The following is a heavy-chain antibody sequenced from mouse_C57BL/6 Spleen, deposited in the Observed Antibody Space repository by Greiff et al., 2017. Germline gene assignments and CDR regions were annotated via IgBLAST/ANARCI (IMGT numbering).Heavy chain of an antibody. CDR1: GYTFTSYW. CDR2: IYPGSGST. Sequence: VQLQQPGAELVKPGASVKMSCKASGYTFTSYWITWVKQRPGQGLEWIGDIYPGSGSTNYNEKFKSKATMTVDTSSSTAYIQLSSLTSEDSAVYYCARSPFTTAYYFDYWGQGTTLTVSS. D-gene: IGHD1-2*01. V-gene: IGHV1-55*01. J-gene: IGHJ2*01. CDR3: ARSPFTTAYYFDY.